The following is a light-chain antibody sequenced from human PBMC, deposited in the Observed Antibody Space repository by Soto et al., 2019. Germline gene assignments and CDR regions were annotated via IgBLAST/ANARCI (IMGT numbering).Light chain of an antibody. CDR3: CSYAGYSTNV. Sequence: QSALAQPASVSGSPGQSITISCTGASSDVGSFNLVSWYQHHPGKAPKLMIYEATKRPSGVADRFSGSKSGNTASLTISGLQAEDEADYYCCSYAGYSTNVFGTGTQLTVL. CDR1: SSDVGSFNL. CDR2: EAT. J-gene: IGLJ7*01. V-gene: IGLV2-23*01.